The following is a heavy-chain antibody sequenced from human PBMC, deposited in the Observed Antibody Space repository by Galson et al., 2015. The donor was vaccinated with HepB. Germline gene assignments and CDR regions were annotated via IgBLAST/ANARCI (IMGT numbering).Heavy chain of an antibody. CDR1: GFTFSSYA. CDR3: AKDLTLSVVVVAATPDY. Sequence: SLRLSCAASGFTFSSYAMSWVRQAPGKGLEWVSAISGSGGSTYYADSVKGRFTISRDNSKNTLYLQMNSLRAEDTAVYYCAKDLTLSVVVVAATPDYWGQGTLVTVSS. J-gene: IGHJ4*02. CDR2: ISGSGGST. V-gene: IGHV3-23*01. D-gene: IGHD2-15*01.